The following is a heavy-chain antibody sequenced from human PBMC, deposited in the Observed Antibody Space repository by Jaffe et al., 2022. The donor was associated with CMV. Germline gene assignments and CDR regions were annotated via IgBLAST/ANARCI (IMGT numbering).Heavy chain of an antibody. D-gene: IGHD3-16*01. Sequence: QVQLQQWGAGLLKPSETLSLTCAVYGGSFSGYYWSWIRQPPGKGLEWIGEINHSGSTNYNPSLKSRVTISVDTSKNQFSLKLSSVTAADTAVYYCARGTTAWGYGYWGQGTLVTVSS. V-gene: IGHV4-34*01. CDR1: GGSFSGYY. CDR3: ARGTTAWGYGY. CDR2: INHSGST. J-gene: IGHJ4*02.